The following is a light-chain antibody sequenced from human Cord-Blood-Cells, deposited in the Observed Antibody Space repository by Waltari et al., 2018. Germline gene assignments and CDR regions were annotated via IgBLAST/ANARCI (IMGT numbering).Light chain of an antibody. CDR3: CSYAGSRV. CDR2: EGS. J-gene: IGLJ3*02. V-gene: IGLV2-23*01. CDR1: SSDVGSYNL. Sequence: GTSSDVGSYNLVSWYQQHPGKAPKLMIYEGSKRPSGVSNRFSDSKSGNTASLTISGLQAEDEADYYCCSYAGSRVFGGGTKLTVL.